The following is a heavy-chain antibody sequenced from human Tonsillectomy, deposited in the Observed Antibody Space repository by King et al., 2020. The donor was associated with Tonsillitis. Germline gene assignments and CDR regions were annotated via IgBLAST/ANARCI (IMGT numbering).Heavy chain of an antibody. V-gene: IGHV4-38-2*02. CDR2: IYHSGST. CDR3: ARDYGDLFDY. Sequence: QLQESGPGLVKPSETLSLTCAVSGYSISSGYYWGWIRQPPGKGLEWIGSIYHSGSTYYNPSLKSRVTISLDTSKNQFSLKLSSVTAADTAVYYCARDYGDLFDYWGQGTLVTVSS. D-gene: IGHD4-17*01. CDR1: GYSISSGYY. J-gene: IGHJ4*02.